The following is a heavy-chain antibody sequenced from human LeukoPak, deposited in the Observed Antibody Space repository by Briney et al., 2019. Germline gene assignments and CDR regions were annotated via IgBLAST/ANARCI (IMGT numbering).Heavy chain of an antibody. V-gene: IGHV3-11*06. CDR2: ISSSSSYT. J-gene: IGHJ4*02. Sequence: TSGGSLRLSCAASGFTFSDYYMSWIRQAPGKGLEWVSYISSSSSYTNYADSVKGRFTISRDNAKNSLYLQMNSLRAEDTAVYYCARGGYYDYVWGSYRYPPYCFDYWGQGTLVTVSS. D-gene: IGHD3-16*02. CDR1: GFTFSDYY. CDR3: ARGGYYDYVWGSYRYPPYCFDY.